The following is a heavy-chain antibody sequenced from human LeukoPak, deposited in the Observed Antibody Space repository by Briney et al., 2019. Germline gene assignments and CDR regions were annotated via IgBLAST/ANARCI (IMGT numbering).Heavy chain of an antibody. CDR2: IKSDGST. V-gene: IGHV3-74*01. CDR1: GFTFSSYW. Sequence: GGSLRLSCVASGFTFSSYWMHWVRQAPGKGLVWVSRIKSDGSTNYADSVKGRFTIPRDNAKNTVSLQMNSLRAEDTGVYFCARAPSEIGGYYPEYFRHWGQGTLVTVSS. J-gene: IGHJ1*01. D-gene: IGHD3-22*01. CDR3: ARAPSEIGGYYPEYFRH.